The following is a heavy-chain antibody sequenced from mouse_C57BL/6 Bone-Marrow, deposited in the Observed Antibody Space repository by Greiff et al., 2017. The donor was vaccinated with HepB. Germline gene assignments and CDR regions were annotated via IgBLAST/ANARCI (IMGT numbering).Heavy chain of an antibody. CDR3: TLPYGSSYHYFDY. CDR1: GFTFSNYW. CDR2: IRLKSDNYAT. Sequence: EVKVEESGGGLVQPGGSMKLSCVASGFTFSNYWMNWVRQSPEKGLEWVAQIRLKSDNYATHYAESVKGRFTISRDDSKSSVYLQMNNLRAEDTGIYYCTLPYGSSYHYFDYWGQGTTLTVSS. D-gene: IGHD1-1*01. J-gene: IGHJ2*01. V-gene: IGHV6-3*01.